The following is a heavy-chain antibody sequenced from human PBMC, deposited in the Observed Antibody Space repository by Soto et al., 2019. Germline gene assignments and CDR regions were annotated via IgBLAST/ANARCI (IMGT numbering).Heavy chain of an antibody. V-gene: IGHV1-69*02. Sequence: QVQLVQSGAEVKKPGSSVKVSCKASGGTFSSYTISWVRQAPGQGLEWMGRIIPILGIANYAQKFQGRVTITADKSTSTAYMELSSLRSEDTAVYYCAISGGDGYNYVYYWGQGTLVTVSS. CDR2: IIPILGIA. CDR3: AISGGDGYNYVYY. J-gene: IGHJ4*02. D-gene: IGHD5-12*01. CDR1: GGTFSSYT.